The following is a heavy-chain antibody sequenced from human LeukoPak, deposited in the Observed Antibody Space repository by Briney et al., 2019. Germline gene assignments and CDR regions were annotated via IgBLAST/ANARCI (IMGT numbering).Heavy chain of an antibody. CDR1: GGSFSGYY. CDR2: INHSGST. Sequence: SETLSLTCAVYGGSFSGYYWSWIRQPPGKGLEWIGEINHSGSTSYNPSLKSRVTISVDTSKNQFSLKLSSVTAADTAVYYCARGGLTSPYQMLPSLNWFDPWGQGTLVTVSS. J-gene: IGHJ5*02. V-gene: IGHV4-34*01. CDR3: ARGGLTSPYQMLPSLNWFDP. D-gene: IGHD2-2*01.